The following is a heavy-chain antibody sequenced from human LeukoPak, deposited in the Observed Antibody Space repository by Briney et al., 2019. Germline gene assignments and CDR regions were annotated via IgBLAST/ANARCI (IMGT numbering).Heavy chain of an antibody. J-gene: IGHJ3*01. Sequence: SQTLSLTCAISGDSVSSNSAAWNWIRLSPSRGLEWLGRTHYRSKWYNDYAVSVKSRITINPDTPKNHFSLHLNSVTPEDTAVYFCARGGYGAFDFWGQGTMVTVSS. CDR1: GDSVSSNSAA. D-gene: IGHD5-18*01. CDR2: THYRSKWYN. CDR3: ARGGYGAFDF. V-gene: IGHV6-1*01.